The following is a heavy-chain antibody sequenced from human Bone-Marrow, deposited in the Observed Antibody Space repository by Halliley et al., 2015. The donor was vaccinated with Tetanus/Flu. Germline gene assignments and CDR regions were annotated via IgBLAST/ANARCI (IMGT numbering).Heavy chain of an antibody. CDR3: ARSSGAYFTDSSGFLDWFDP. J-gene: IGHJ5*02. CDR2: ISSGGDYI. Sequence: CAGSGFTFRTYTMNWVRQAPGKGLEWVSTISSGGDYIYYADSVKGRFTISRDNAEGSLYLQMNGLRVEDTAMYSCARSSGAYFTDSSGFLDWFDPWGQGTLVTVSS. CDR1: GFTFRTYT. V-gene: IGHV3-21*01. D-gene: IGHD3-22*01.